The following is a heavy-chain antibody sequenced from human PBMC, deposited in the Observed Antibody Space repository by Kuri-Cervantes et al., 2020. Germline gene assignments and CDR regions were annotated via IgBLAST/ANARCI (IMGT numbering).Heavy chain of an antibody. D-gene: IGHD6-6*01. CDR1: GYTFTSYD. CDR3: ARGGYSSSPFRWFDP. V-gene: IGHV1-8*01. CDR2: MNPNSGNT. Sequence: ASVKVSCKASGYTFTSYDINWVRQATGQGLEWMGWMNPNSGNTGYAQKFQGRVTMTRDTSISTAYMELSRLRSDDTAVYYCARGGYSSSPFRWFDPWGQGTLVTDSS. J-gene: IGHJ5*02.